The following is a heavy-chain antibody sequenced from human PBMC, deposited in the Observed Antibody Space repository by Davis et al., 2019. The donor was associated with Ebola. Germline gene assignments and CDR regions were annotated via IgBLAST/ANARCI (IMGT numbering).Heavy chain of an antibody. Sequence: ASVKVSCKASGYTFTSYGITWVRQAPGQGLEWMGWINPHNGNTNYAQNVQGRVTMTTDTSTSTAYMEVGILRSDDTAVYHCARAIWGSGADYWGQGTLVTVSS. V-gene: IGHV1-18*04. D-gene: IGHD3-16*01. CDR3: ARAIWGSGADY. CDR1: GYTFTSYG. J-gene: IGHJ4*02. CDR2: INPHNGNT.